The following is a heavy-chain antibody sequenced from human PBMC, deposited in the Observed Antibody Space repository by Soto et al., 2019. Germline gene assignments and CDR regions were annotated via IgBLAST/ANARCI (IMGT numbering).Heavy chain of an antibody. CDR3: AAGRVIHIRYYYYGMDV. CDR1: GYTFTSYD. D-gene: IGHD3-10*01. Sequence: GASVKVSCKASGYTFTSYDINWVRQAPGQGLEWMGWISDYNGNTNYAQKLQGRVTMTTDTSTSTAYMELRSLRSDDTAVYYCAAGRVIHIRYYYYGMDVWGQGTTVTVSS. J-gene: IGHJ6*02. CDR2: ISDYNGNT. V-gene: IGHV1-18*01.